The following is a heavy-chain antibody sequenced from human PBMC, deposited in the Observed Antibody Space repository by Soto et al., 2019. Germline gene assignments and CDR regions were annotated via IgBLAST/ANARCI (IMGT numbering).Heavy chain of an antibody. Sequence: QVQLQESGPGLVKPSETLSLTCTVSGGSVSSGNYYWSWIRQPPGKGLEWIGFIYYTGSSSYNPSRDTRRTXAXAXSXXHFSLKLTVVTAPAAAVDYCASAVYCIGGSCSCDTWGQGTQVTVSS. CDR1: GGSVSSGNYY. J-gene: IGHJ5*02. D-gene: IGHD2-15*01. CDR2: IYYTGSS. V-gene: IGHV4-61*01. CDR3: ASAVYCIGGSCSCDT.